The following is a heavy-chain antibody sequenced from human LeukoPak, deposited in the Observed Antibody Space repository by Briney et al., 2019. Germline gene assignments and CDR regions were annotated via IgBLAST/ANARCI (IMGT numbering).Heavy chain of an antibody. J-gene: IGHJ4*02. D-gene: IGHD3-10*01. Sequence: PGGSLRLSCAAYGFNFSSYSMEWVRQAPGKGKEWVSSISSSSSYIYYPHSVKGRFTIPRDNAKNSLYLQMNSLRADDTAVYYCAREPRGSGNDGVYWGQGTLVTVSS. CDR2: ISSSSSYI. V-gene: IGHV3-21*01. CDR1: GFNFSSYS. CDR3: AREPRGSGNDGVY.